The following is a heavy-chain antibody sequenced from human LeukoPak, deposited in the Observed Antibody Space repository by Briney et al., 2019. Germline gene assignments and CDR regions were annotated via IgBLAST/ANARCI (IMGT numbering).Heavy chain of an antibody. D-gene: IGHD2-21*01. Sequence: GGSLRLSCVGSGFTFRSHAMSWVRQAPEKGLEFVSGIYENGGTTYYADSVKGRFSISRDNSKNTLYLQMDSPRGEDTAVYYCAKDFRIGYSAHFDYWGQGALVTVSS. V-gene: IGHV3-23*01. J-gene: IGHJ4*02. CDR2: IYENGGTT. CDR3: AKDFRIGYSAHFDY. CDR1: GFTFRSHA.